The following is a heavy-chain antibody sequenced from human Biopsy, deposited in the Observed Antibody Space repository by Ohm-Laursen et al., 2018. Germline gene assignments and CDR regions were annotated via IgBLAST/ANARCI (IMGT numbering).Heavy chain of an antibody. J-gene: IGHJ3*02. V-gene: IGHV4-4*07. D-gene: IGHD3-22*01. Sequence: GTLSLTCAVSGGSLSTYYWSWIRQPAGKGLEWIGRISSSGSTNYNPSLRSRVILSMDTSKRQFSLKMSFVTAADTAVYYCARWTPEYDSSRYYLDAFDIWGQGTKVTVSS. CDR3: ARWTPEYDSSRYYLDAFDI. CDR2: ISSSGST. CDR1: GGSLSTYY.